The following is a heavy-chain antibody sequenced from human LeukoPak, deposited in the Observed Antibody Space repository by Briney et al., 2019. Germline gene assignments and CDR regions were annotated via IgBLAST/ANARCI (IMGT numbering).Heavy chain of an antibody. D-gene: IGHD2-15*01. CDR3: ARGLCSGGSCYEGYNWFDP. Sequence: ASVKVSCKASGYTFTGYYMHWVRQAPGQGLEWMGWINPNSGGTNYAQKFQGWVTMTRDTSISTAYMELSRLRSDDTAVYYCARGLCSGGSCYEGYNWFDPWGQGTLVTVSS. CDR1: GYTFTGYY. J-gene: IGHJ5*02. V-gene: IGHV1-2*04. CDR2: INPNSGGT.